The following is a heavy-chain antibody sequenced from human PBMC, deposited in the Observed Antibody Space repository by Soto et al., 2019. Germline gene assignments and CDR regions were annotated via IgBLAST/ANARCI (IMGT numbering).Heavy chain of an antibody. J-gene: IGHJ4*02. Sequence: GGSLRLSCAASGFTFSSYAMSWVRQAPGKGLEWVSAISGSGGSTYYADSVKGRFTISRDNSKNTLYLQMNSLRAEDTAVYYCAKVIRSGSYYLTFDYWGQGTLVTVSS. CDR3: AKVIRSGSYYLTFDY. CDR1: GFTFSSYA. CDR2: ISGSGGST. V-gene: IGHV3-23*01. D-gene: IGHD1-26*01.